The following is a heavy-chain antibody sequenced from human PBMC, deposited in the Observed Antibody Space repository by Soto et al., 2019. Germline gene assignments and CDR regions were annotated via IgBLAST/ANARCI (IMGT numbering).Heavy chain of an antibody. J-gene: IGHJ6*02. CDR3: AKDHLVGGRHSGRLYYGMDV. D-gene: IGHD1-26*01. CDR1: GFTFSSYG. CDR2: ISYDGSNK. Sequence: QVQLVESGGGVVQPGRSLRLSCAASGFTFSSYGMHWVRQAPGKGLEWVAVISYDGSNKYYADSVKGRFTISRDNSKNTLYLQMNSLRAEDTAVYYCAKDHLVGGRHSGRLYYGMDVWGQGTTVTVSS. V-gene: IGHV3-30*18.